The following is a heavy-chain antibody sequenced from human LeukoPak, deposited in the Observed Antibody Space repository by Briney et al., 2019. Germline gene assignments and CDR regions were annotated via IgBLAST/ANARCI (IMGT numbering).Heavy chain of an antibody. CDR3: ARIGYCSGGSCFYFDY. CDR2: IYYIGST. CDR1: GGSISSSSYY. Sequence: PSETLSLTCTVSGGSISSSSYYWSWIRQPPGKGLEWIGYIYYIGSTNYNPSLKSRVTISVDTSKNQFSLKLSSVTAADTAVYYCARIGYCSGGSCFYFDYWGQGTLVTVSS. V-gene: IGHV4-61*01. D-gene: IGHD2-15*01. J-gene: IGHJ4*02.